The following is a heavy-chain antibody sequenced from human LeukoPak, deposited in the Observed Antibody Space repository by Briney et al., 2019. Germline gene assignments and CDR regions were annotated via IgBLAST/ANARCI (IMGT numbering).Heavy chain of an antibody. Sequence: GGSLRLSCEGSGFSLSAYNMNWVRQAPGKGLEWISFVSISSGTIYYADSVNGRFRISRDNAKSSLDLEMNSLRAEDTAVYYCARAMSTFGGVRNYFDSWGQGTLVTVSS. CDR1: GFSLSAYN. V-gene: IGHV3-48*04. J-gene: IGHJ4*02. CDR3: ARAMSTFGGVRNYFDS. D-gene: IGHD3-16*01. CDR2: VSISSGTI.